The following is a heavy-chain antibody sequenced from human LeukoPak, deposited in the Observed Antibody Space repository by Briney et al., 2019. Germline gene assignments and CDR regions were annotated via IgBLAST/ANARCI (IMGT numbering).Heavy chain of an antibody. CDR1: GFIFSSYW. J-gene: IGHJ3*01. CDR2: IKQDGSEK. Sequence: GGSLRLSCAASGFIFSSYWMSWVRQAPGKGLEWVANIKQDGSEKFYVDSVQGRFTISRDSAKNSLYLQMNSLRAEDTAVYYCARVLSGAPDAFDFWGQGTMVTVSS. V-gene: IGHV3-7*01. CDR3: ARVLSGAPDAFDF.